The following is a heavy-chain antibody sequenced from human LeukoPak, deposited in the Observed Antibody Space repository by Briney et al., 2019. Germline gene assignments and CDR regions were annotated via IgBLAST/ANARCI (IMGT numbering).Heavy chain of an antibody. Sequence: GASVKVSCKASGYTFTSYGINWVRQAPGQGLEWMGWISAYNGNTNYAQKFQGRVTMTTDTSTSTAYMELRSLRSDDTAVYYCAKHQRGTYIHSWYFFDSWGQGTLVTVSS. CDR2: ISAYNGNT. CDR3: AKHQRGTYIHSWYFFDS. D-gene: IGHD6-13*01. CDR1: GYTFTSYG. V-gene: IGHV1-18*01. J-gene: IGHJ4*02.